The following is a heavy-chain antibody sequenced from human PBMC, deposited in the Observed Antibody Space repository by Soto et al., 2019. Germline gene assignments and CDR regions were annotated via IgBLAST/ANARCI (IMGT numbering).Heavy chain of an antibody. V-gene: IGHV1-69*02. J-gene: IGHJ4*02. D-gene: IGHD3-10*01. CDR3: ARQRLEFGELLS. Sequence: SVKVSCKASGGTFSSYTISWVRQAPGQGLEWMGRIIPILGIANYAQKFQGRVTITADKSTSTAYMELSSLRSEDTAVYYCARQRLEFGELLSWGQGTLVTVSS. CDR2: IIPILGIA. CDR1: GGTFSSYT.